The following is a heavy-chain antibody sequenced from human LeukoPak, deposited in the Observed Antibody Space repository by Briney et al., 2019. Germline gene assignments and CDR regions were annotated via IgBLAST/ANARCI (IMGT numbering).Heavy chain of an antibody. J-gene: IGHJ4*02. Sequence: GGSLRLSCAASGFTFSSYGMHWVRQAPGKGLEWVAVIWYDGSNKYYADSVKGRFTISRDNSKNTLYLQMNSLRAEGTAVYYCARDRQWLAYFDYWGQGTLVTVSS. CDR1: GFTFSSYG. V-gene: IGHV3-33*01. D-gene: IGHD6-19*01. CDR3: ARDRQWLAYFDY. CDR2: IWYDGSNK.